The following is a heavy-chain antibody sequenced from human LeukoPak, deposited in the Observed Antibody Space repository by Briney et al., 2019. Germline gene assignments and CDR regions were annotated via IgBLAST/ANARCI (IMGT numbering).Heavy chain of an antibody. V-gene: IGHV3-23*01. CDR3: TTGGPAVPAAIDGVDV. CDR1: GFTFSSFA. CDR2: TSGSGHST. J-gene: IGHJ6*02. D-gene: IGHD2-2*01. Sequence: GGSLRLSCAASGFTFSSFAMSWVRQAPGKGLAWVSITSGSGHSTDFADSVKGRFTISRDNSKNTLSLQMNSLKTEDTAVYYCTTGGPAVPAAIDGVDVWGQGTTVTVSS.